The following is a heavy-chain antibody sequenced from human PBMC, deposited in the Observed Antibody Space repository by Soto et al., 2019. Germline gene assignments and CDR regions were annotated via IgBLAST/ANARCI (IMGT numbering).Heavy chain of an antibody. D-gene: IGHD2-21*02. CDR3: AHRQTYCGGNCYSGFDY. CDR1: GFSLSTSGVG. V-gene: IGHV2-5*02. Sequence: KESGPTLVTPTQTLTLTCTFSGFSLSTSGVGVGWIRQPPGKALEWLALIYWDDDKRYSPSLKSRLTITKDTSKNQVVLTMANMDPVDTATYYCAHRQTYCGGNCYSGFDYWGQGTLVTVSS. J-gene: IGHJ4*02. CDR2: IYWDDDK.